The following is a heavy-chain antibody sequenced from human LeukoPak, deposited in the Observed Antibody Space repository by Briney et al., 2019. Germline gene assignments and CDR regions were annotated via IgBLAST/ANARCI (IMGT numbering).Heavy chain of an antibody. J-gene: IGHJ4*02. Sequence: SGTLSLTCTVSGGSISSSTYYWGWIRPPPGEGLEWIGSIYYSGSTYYNPSLKSRVTISVDTSKNQFSLKLSSVTAADTAVYYCARATAIGIAVAYWGQGTLVTVSS. CDR3: ARATAIGIAVAY. V-gene: IGHV4-39*01. CDR1: GGSISSSTYY. D-gene: IGHD6-19*01. CDR2: IYYSGST.